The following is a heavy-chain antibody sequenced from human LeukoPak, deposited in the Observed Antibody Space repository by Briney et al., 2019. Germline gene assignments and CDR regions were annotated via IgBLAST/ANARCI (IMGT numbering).Heavy chain of an antibody. CDR2: IIPIFGTA. CDR1: GYTFTGYY. D-gene: IGHD3-22*01. V-gene: IGHV1-69*13. CDR3: ARDLGSYYYDSSGYSGGY. J-gene: IGHJ4*02. Sequence: SVKVSCKASGYTFTGYYMHWVRQAPGQGLEWMGGIIPIFGTANYAQKFQGRVTITADESTSTAYMELSSLRSEDTAVYYCARDLGSYYYDSSGYSGGYWDQGTLVTVSS.